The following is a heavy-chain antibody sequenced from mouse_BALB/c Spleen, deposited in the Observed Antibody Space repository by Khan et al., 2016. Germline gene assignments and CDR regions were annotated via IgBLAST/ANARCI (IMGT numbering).Heavy chain of an antibody. D-gene: IGHD2-12*01. J-gene: IGHJ4*01. Sequence: EVQLLESGPGLVKPSQSLSLTCTVTGYSITSDYAWNWIRQFPGNKLEWMGYISYSGSTSYNPSLKSRISITRDTSKNQFFLQLHSVTTEDTATYYCERRYYNDDDAMDYWGQGTSGTVSS. V-gene: IGHV3-2*02. CDR1: GYSITSDYA. CDR3: ERRYYNDDDAMDY. CDR2: ISYSGST.